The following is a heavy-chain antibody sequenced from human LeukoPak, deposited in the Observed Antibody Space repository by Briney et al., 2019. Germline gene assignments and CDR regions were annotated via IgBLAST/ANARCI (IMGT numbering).Heavy chain of an antibody. J-gene: IGHJ4*02. CDR1: GYTFTSYD. CDR3: AKDIESGYDILTGLWD. D-gene: IGHD3-9*01. Sequence: VASVKVSCKASGYTFTSYDINWVRQATGQGLEWMGWMNPNSGNTGYAQKFQGRVTMTRNTSISTAYMELSSLRSEDTAVYYCAKDIESGYDILTGLWDWGQGTLVTVSS. V-gene: IGHV1-8*01. CDR2: MNPNSGNT.